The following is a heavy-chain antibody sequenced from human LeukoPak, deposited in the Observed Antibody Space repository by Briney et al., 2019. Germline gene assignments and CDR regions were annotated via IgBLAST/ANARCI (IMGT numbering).Heavy chain of an antibody. CDR3: ARDIGPSLSEGATYTDY. CDR1: GYSFTSYY. D-gene: IGHD1-26*01. V-gene: IGHV1-46*01. Sequence: GASVKVSCKASGYSFTSYYMHWVRQAPGQGLEWMGIINPSGSSTSYAQKFQGRVTMTRDTSTSTVYMELSSLRSEDTAVYYCARDIGPSLSEGATYTDYWGQGTLVTVSS. CDR2: INPSGSST. J-gene: IGHJ4*02.